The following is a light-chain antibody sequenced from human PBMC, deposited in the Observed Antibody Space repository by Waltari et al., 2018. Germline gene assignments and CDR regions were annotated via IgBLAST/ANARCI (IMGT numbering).Light chain of an antibody. V-gene: IGKV1-12*01. CDR2: AAS. J-gene: IGKJ1*01. CDR3: QQANNFSRT. Sequence: DIQMTQSPSSVSASVGDRVTITCRASQDISTLLAWYQQKPGKAPKLLIYAASSLQGGVPSRFSGSGSGTDFTLTISDLQPEDVATYYCQQANNFSRTFGQGTRVEIK. CDR1: QDISTL.